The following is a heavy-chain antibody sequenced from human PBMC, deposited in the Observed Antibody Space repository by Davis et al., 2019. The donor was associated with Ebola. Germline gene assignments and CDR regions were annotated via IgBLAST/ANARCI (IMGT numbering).Heavy chain of an antibody. V-gene: IGHV3-30*02. CDR1: GFTFSSYG. D-gene: IGHD4-23*01. CDR3: AKDPGGRKYGYHMDV. CDR2: IQYDGSNK. Sequence: PGGSLRLSCAASGFTFSSYGMHWVRQTPGKGLEWVAFIQYDGSNKYYADSVKGRFTISRDNSKNTLYLQMNNLRAEDTAVYYCAKDPGGRKYGYHMDVWGEGTTVTVSS. J-gene: IGHJ6*03.